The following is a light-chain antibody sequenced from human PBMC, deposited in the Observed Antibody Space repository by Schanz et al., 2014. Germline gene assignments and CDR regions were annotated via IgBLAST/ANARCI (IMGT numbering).Light chain of an antibody. J-gene: IGKJ3*01. CDR2: DAS. V-gene: IGKV1-5*01. Sequence: DIQMTQSPSSLSASVGDRVTITCRASQSISSYLNWYQQKPGKAPKLLIYDASSLESGVPSRFSGSGSGTQFTLTISSLQPDDFATYYCQRYNTYSPLFTFGPGTRVDIK. CDR1: QSISSY. CDR3: QRYNTYSPLFT.